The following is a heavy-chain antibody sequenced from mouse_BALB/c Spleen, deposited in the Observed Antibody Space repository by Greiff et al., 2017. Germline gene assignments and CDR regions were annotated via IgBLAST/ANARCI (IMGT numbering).Heavy chain of an antibody. CDR3: RREVTGTGYFDY. D-gene: IGHD4-1*01. V-gene: IGHV5-6-4*01. J-gene: IGHJ2*01. CDR2: ISSGGSYT. CDR1: GFTFSSYT. Sequence: EVQLVESGGGLVKPGGSLKLSCAASGFTFSSYTMSWVRQTPEKRLEWVATISSGGSYTYYPDSVKGRFTISRDNAKNTLYLQMSSLKSEDTAMYYCRREVTGTGYFDYWGQGTTLTVSS.